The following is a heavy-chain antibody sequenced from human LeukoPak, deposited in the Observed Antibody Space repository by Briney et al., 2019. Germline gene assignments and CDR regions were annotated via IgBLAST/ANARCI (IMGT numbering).Heavy chain of an antibody. CDR2: IKRDGSEK. V-gene: IGHV3-7*01. J-gene: IGHJ4*02. D-gene: IGHD6-19*01. Sequence: GVSLRLSCAASGFTFSSYWMNWVRQTPGKGLEGVANIKRDGSEKSYVDSVRGRFTISRDNTKNSLYLQMNSLRGDDTAVYHCAGLSRSAMSGAVYWGQGTLVTVSS. CDR1: GFTFSSYW. CDR3: AGLSRSAMSGAVY.